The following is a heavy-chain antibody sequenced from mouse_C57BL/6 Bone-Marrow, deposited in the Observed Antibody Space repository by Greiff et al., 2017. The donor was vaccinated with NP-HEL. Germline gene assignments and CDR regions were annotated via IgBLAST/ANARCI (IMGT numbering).Heavy chain of an antibody. V-gene: IGHV3-6*01. J-gene: IGHJ3*01. Sequence: VQLKESGPGLVKPSQSLSLTCSVTGYSITSGYYWNWIRQFPGNKLEWMGYISYDGSNNYNPSLKNRISITRDTSKNQFFLKLNSVTTEDTATYYCAREGSNYEGAWFAYWGQGTLVTVSA. CDR3: AREGSNYEGAWFAY. CDR2: ISYDGSN. D-gene: IGHD2-5*01. CDR1: GYSITSGYY.